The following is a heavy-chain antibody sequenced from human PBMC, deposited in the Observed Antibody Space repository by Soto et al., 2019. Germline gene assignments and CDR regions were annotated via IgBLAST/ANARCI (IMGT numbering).Heavy chain of an antibody. CDR3: VCDQWYYNDISGRLLNAFDV. CDR2: IWYDGSKK. D-gene: IGHD3-22*01. V-gene: IGHV3-33*01. J-gene: IGHJ3*01. Sequence: GRSLKLCCAASGFTVSSLVMHWVRQAPGKGLEWVSVIWYDGSKKYYADCVKGRFTISRDNSKNSLYLQMNSLRAEDTAVYYCVCDQWYYNDISGRLLNAFDVWGQGTKVTVS. CDR1: GFTVSSLV.